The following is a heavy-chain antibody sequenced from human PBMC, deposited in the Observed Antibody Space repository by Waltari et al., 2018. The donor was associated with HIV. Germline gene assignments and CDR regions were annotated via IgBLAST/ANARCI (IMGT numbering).Heavy chain of an antibody. CDR1: GYSFTRYG. Sequence: QVQLVPSGAEVTKPGASLTVPCKASGYSFTRYGISWVRQAPGQGLEWIGWISVYNDNTKYAQKIQDRLNMTTDSPTSTAYMELRSLRSDDTAVYYCARAPMTTVTSRGFDIWGQGTMVIVSS. CDR3: ARAPMTTVTSRGFDI. J-gene: IGHJ3*02. D-gene: IGHD4-17*01. CDR2: ISVYNDNT. V-gene: IGHV1-18*01.